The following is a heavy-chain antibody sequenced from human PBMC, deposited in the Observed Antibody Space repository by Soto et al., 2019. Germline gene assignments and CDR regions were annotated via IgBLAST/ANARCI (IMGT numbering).Heavy chain of an antibody. D-gene: IGHD2-21*01. CDR1: GFTFSSYG. J-gene: IGHJ4*02. Sequence: QVQLVESGGGVVQPGRSLRLSCAASGFTFSSYGMHWVRQAPGKGLEWVAVISYDGSNKYYADSVKGRFTISRDNSKNTLYLQMNSLRAEDTAGYYCANGGNLDYWGQGTLVTVSS. CDR2: ISYDGSNK. V-gene: IGHV3-30*18. CDR3: ANGGNLDY.